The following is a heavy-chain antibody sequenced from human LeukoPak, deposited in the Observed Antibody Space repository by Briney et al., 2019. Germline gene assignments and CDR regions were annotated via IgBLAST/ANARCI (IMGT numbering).Heavy chain of an antibody. CDR1: GFTFSNDW. CDR2: IKEDGSEK. D-gene: IGHD3-16*01. V-gene: IGHV3-7*01. J-gene: IGHJ3*02. Sequence: QAGGSLRLSCAASGFTFSNDWMSWLRQAPGKGLEWVANIKEDGSEKYYVDVVKGRFTISRDNAKNSLYLLMNSLRVEDAAVYYCVAGGAFDIWGQGTMVTVSS. CDR3: VAGGAFDI.